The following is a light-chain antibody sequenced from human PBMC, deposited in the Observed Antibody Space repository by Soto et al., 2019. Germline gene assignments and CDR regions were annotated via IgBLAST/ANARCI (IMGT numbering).Light chain of an antibody. V-gene: IGKV1-5*03. CDR2: KVS. CDR3: QQYNSFSWT. CDR1: QSVTTW. Sequence: EIQLTQSPSTLSASVGDTVTISCRASQSVTTWLAWYQQKPGKAPTALIYKVSTIDSGVPSRFSGSGSGTEFTLTITSLQPDDFATYYCQQYNSFSWTFGQGTKVEVK. J-gene: IGKJ1*01.